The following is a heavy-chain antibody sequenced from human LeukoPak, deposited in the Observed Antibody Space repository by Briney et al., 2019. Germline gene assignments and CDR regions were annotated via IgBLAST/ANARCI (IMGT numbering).Heavy chain of an antibody. CDR1: GFTFSNAW. CDR3: AGVGSGWYGWFDP. V-gene: IGHV3-7*03. Sequence: SGGSLRLSCAASGFTFSNAWMSWVRQAPGKGLEWVANIKQDGSEKYYVDSVKGRFTISRDNAKNSLYLQMNSLRAEDTAVYYCAGVGSGWYGWFDPWGQGTLVTVSS. D-gene: IGHD6-19*01. CDR2: IKQDGSEK. J-gene: IGHJ5*02.